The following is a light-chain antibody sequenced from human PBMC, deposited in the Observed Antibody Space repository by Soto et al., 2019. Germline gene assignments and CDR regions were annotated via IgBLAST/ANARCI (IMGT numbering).Light chain of an antibody. J-gene: IGLJ1*01. Sequence: NFMLTQPHSVSESPGKTVTISCTGSSGSIASNYVHWYQPRPGSAPTAVICADNQRPSGVPDRFSGSIDSSSNATSLTISGLKTEDEADYYRQSYDSSFNLVFGTGTKVTAL. CDR3: QSYDSSFNLV. CDR2: ADN. CDR1: SGSIASNY. V-gene: IGLV6-57*02.